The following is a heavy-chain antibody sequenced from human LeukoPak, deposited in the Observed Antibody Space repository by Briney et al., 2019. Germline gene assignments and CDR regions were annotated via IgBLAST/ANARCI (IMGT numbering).Heavy chain of an antibody. Sequence: GGSLRLSCAASGFSFSGPWMNWVRQPPGKGLEWVANIKAGGSEKYYVDSVKGRFTISRDDAKRTVDLQMDNLRAEDTAIYYCAYRNNFEYWGQGALVTVSS. CDR1: GFSFSGPW. D-gene: IGHD1-26*01. CDR2: IKAGGSEK. CDR3: AYRNNFEY. J-gene: IGHJ4*02. V-gene: IGHV3-7*05.